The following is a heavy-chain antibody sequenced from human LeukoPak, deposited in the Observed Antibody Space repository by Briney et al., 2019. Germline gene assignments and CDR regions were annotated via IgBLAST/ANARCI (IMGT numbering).Heavy chain of an antibody. CDR3: ARSGIQLWSYSDY. CDR2: ISYDGSDK. D-gene: IGHD5-18*01. V-gene: IGHV3-30-3*01. Sequence: PGGSLRLSCAASGFTVSSNYMSWVRQAPGKGLEWVAVISYDGSDKYYADFVKGRFTISRDNSKNTLYLQMNSLRAEDTAVYYCARSGIQLWSYSDYWGQGTLVTVSS. CDR1: GFTVSSNY. J-gene: IGHJ4*02.